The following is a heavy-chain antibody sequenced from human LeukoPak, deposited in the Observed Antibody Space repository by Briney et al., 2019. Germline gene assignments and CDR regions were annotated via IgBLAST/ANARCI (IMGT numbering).Heavy chain of an antibody. Sequence: SQTLSLTCAISGDSVSSNSAAWNWIGQSPSRGLEWLGRTHYRSKWYIDYAGSVRSRITINPDTSKNQFSLQLNSVTPEDTAVYYCARGPRQLDPWGQGILVTVSS. CDR1: GDSVSSNSAA. V-gene: IGHV6-1*01. CDR2: THYRSKWYI. CDR3: ARGPRQLDP. J-gene: IGHJ5*02.